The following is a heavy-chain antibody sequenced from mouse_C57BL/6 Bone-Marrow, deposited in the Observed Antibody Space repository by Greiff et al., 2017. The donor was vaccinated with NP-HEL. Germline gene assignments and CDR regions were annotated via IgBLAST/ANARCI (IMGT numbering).Heavy chain of an antibody. D-gene: IGHD2-3*01. CDR3: TTWLLRRDYAMDY. CDR1: GFNIKDDY. J-gene: IGHJ4*01. CDR2: IDPENGDT. V-gene: IGHV14-4*01. Sequence: EVKLVESGAELVRPGASVKLSCTASGFNIKDDYMHWVKQRPEQGLEWIGWIDPENGDTEYASKFQGKATITADTSSNTAYLQLSSLTSEDTAVYYGTTWLLRRDYAMDYWGQGTSVTVSS.